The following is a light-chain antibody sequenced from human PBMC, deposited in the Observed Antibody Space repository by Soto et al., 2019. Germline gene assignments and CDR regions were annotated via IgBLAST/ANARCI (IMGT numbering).Light chain of an antibody. V-gene: IGLV2-11*01. J-gene: IGLJ1*01. CDR2: DVS. Sequence: QSALTQPRSVSGSPGQSVTISCTGTSSDVGGYNFVSWHQQHPGKAPKLMIYDVSKRPSGVPDRFSGSKSGNTASLTISGLQAEDEADYYCCSYAGSYTWVFGTETKLTVL. CDR1: SSDVGGYNF. CDR3: CSYAGSYTWV.